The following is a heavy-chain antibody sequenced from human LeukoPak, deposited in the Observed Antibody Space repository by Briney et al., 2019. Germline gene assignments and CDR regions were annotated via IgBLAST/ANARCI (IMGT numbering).Heavy chain of an antibody. D-gene: IGHD3-16*01. V-gene: IGHV4-39*01. Sequence: SETLSLTCTVSRDSIITSSYWWGWIRLPPGKWLEWIGSIHDSGRTHYSPPLKSQVTLSVDTSRNQFSLKLSSVNAAGTAVYYCARQRGLGLWYFDYWGRGTLVTVSS. CDR2: IHDSGRT. J-gene: IGHJ4*02. CDR1: RDSIITSSYW. CDR3: ARQRGLGLWYFDY.